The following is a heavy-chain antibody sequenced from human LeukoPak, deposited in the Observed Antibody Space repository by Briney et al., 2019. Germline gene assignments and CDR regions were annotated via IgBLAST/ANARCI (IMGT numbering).Heavy chain of an antibody. J-gene: IGHJ4*02. CDR2: IYYCGST. Sequence: SETLSLTCTVSGGSISSYYWSWIRQPPGKGLEWIGYIYYCGSTNYNPSLKSRVTISVDTSKNQFSLKLSSVTAADTAVYYCARDYGDSYFDYWGQGTLVTVSS. CDR1: GGSISSYY. CDR3: ARDYGDSYFDY. V-gene: IGHV4-59*01. D-gene: IGHD4-17*01.